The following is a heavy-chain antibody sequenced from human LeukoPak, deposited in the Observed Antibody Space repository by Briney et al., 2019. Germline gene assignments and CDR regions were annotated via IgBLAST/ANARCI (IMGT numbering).Heavy chain of an antibody. V-gene: IGHV3-30-3*02. CDR2: ISYDGSNK. J-gene: IGHJ4*02. Sequence: GGSLRLSCAASGFTFSSYAMHWVRQAPGKGLEWVAVISYDGSNKYYADSVKGRFTISRDNSKNTLYLQMNSLRAEDTAVYYCAKSKDNWGQGTLVTVSS. D-gene: IGHD4-11*01. CDR1: GFTFSSYA. CDR3: AKSKDN.